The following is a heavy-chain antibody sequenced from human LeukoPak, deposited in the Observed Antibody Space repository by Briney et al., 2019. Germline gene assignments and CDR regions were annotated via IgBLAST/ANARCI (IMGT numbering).Heavy chain of an antibody. CDR3: ARDVRGYSGYDQDSL. CDR2: IGTDNGNT. D-gene: IGHD5-12*01. V-gene: IGHV1-18*01. CDR1: GYTFTDYH. J-gene: IGHJ4*02. Sequence: ASVKVSCKASGYTFTDYHFSWVRQAPGQGLEWMGWIGTDNGNTNYAQKFQDRVTMTTDTSTTTAYMELRSLSSDDTAVYYCARDVRGYSGYDQDSLRGQGTLVTVSS.